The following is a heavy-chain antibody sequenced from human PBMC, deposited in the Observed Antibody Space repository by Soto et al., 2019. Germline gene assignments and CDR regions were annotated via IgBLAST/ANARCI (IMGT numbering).Heavy chain of an antibody. J-gene: IGHJ4*02. CDR2: INTANGNT. CDR1: GYTFPSHG. V-gene: IGHV1-3*04. D-gene: IGHD2-21*02. Sequence: QVHLVQSGAEVKKPGASVKVSRKASGYTFPSHGIHWVRQAPGQSLEWMGWINTANGNTKYSQRFQGRVTITRDTSATTAYMELSSLTSDDTATYYCARSAVLTVRSSGDFWGQGALVTVSS. CDR3: ARSAVLTVRSSGDF.